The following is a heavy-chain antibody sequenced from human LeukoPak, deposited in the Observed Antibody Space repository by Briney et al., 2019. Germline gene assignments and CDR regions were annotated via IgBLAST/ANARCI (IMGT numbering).Heavy chain of an antibody. J-gene: IGHJ3*01. CDR2: IIPIFCTA. CDR3: ARGGIVTAGIRNNHEAFDV. Sequence: SVKVSCQASGGTFRSYTISWVRQAPGQGLEWMGGIIPIFCTAHYAQKFQGRVTITADESTSTAYMELSSLRSEDTAVYYCARGGIVTAGIRNNHEAFDVWGLGTMVTVSS. CDR1: GGTFRSYT. D-gene: IGHD6-13*01. V-gene: IGHV1-69*13.